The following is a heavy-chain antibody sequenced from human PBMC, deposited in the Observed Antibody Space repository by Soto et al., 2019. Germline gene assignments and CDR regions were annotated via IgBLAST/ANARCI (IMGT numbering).Heavy chain of an antibody. Sequence: EVQLLESGGGLVQPGGSLRLSCAASGFTFSSYAMSWVRQAPGKGLELVSAISGSGGSTYYADSVKGRFTISRDNSKNTLYLQMNSLRAEDTAVYYCAKDETYYDFWSGYYTSYYYYYMDVWGKGTTVTVSS. D-gene: IGHD3-3*01. CDR3: AKDETYYDFWSGYYTSYYYYYMDV. CDR2: ISGSGGST. V-gene: IGHV3-23*01. J-gene: IGHJ6*03. CDR1: GFTFSSYA.